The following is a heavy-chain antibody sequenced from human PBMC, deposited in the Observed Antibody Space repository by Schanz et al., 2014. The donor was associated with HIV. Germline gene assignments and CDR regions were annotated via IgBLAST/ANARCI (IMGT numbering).Heavy chain of an antibody. CDR1: GFTFSSYG. J-gene: IGHJ4*02. V-gene: IGHV3-30*03. D-gene: IGHD2-2*01. CDR2: TSYDGTKK. CDR3: ARDGARTSHWGF. Sequence: QVQLVESGGGVVQPGRSLRLSCAASGFTFSSYGMYWVRQAPGKGLEWVAVTSYDGTKKHYADSVKGRFTISRDNSKNTLYLQMNSLGVEDTAVYFCARDGARTSHWGFWGQGTLVTVSS.